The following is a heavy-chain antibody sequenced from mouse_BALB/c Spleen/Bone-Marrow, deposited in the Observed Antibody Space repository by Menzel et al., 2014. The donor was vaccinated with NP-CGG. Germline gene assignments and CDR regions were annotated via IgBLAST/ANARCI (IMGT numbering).Heavy chain of an antibody. V-gene: IGHV1S22*01. CDR1: GYIFANYW. CDR3: TRIFDY. Sequence: LQQSGSELVRPGASVKLSCKASGYIFANYWMHWVKQRHGQGLEWIGNISPRSGSTNYDEKFKSKATLTVDTSSAPAYMYLNSLTSEDSAVYYCTRIFDYWGQGTILTVSS. CDR2: ISPRSGST. J-gene: IGHJ2*01.